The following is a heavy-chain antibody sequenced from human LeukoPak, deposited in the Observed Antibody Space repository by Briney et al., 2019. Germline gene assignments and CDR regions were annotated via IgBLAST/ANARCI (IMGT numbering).Heavy chain of an antibody. V-gene: IGHV3-9*03. CDR1: GFTFDDYA. Sequence: GGSLRLSCAASGFTFDDYAMHWVRQAPGNGLEWVSGISWNSGSIGYADSVKGRFTISRDNAKNSLYLQMNSLRAEDMALYYCAKALTGGYSKGPFDYWGQGTLVTVSS. J-gene: IGHJ4*02. CDR3: AKALTGGYSKGPFDY. D-gene: IGHD5-18*01. CDR2: ISWNSGSI.